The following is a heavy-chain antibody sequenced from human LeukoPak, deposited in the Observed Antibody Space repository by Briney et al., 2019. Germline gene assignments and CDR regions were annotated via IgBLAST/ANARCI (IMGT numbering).Heavy chain of an antibody. CDR2: IRYDGSNK. J-gene: IGHJ6*02. CDR1: GFTFSSYG. D-gene: IGHD2-2*01. Sequence: GGSLRLSCAASGFTFSSYGMHWVRQAPGKGLEWVAFIRYDGSNKYYADSVKGRFTISRDNSKNTLYLQMNSLRAEDTAVYFCARVPYCTGTRCHGAPYYYYGMDVWGQGTTVIVSS. V-gene: IGHV3-30*02. CDR3: ARVPYCTGTRCHGAPYYYYGMDV.